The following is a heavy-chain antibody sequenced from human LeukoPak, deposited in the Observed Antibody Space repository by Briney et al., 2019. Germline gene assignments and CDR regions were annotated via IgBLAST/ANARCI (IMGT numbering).Heavy chain of an antibody. V-gene: IGHV3-21*01. J-gene: IGHJ6*02. CDR2: ISSRSSYI. CDR3: ASPIITYYYGSGSYGGMDV. D-gene: IGHD3-10*01. CDR1: GFTFSSYS. Sequence: PGGSLRLFCAASGFTFSSYSMNWVRQAPGKGLEWVSSISSRSSYIYYADSVKGRFTISRDNAKNSLYLQMNSLRAEDTAVYYCASPIITYYYGSGSYGGMDVWGQGTTVTVSS.